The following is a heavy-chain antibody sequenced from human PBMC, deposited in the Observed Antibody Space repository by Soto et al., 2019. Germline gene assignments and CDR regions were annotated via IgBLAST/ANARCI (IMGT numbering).Heavy chain of an antibody. CDR1: GGSVTNINYF. CDR3: ARHEYVSSSYDLLDV. CDR2: IYYTGTT. J-gene: IGHJ3*01. Sequence: SETLSLTCSVSGGSVTNINYFWARIRQSPGKGLEWIANIYYTGTTFYNPSLRSRVSMTIDASKNRFSLNLSSVTASDTALYYCARHEYVSSSYDLLDVWGRGTMVTVSS. D-gene: IGHD3-22*01. V-gene: IGHV4-39*01.